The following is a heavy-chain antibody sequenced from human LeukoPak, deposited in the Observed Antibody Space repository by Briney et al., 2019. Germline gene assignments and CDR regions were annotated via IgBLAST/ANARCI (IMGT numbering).Heavy chain of an antibody. CDR3: AKSWDIVVRTGAMRKYYQYYGMDV. CDR1: GLTFSSYA. V-gene: IGHV3-23*01. CDR2: ICGRGGRT. J-gene: IGHJ6*02. Sequence: GGSLRLSCAASGLTFSSYAMNWVRKAPGKGLEWVSVICGRGGRTYYADSVKGRFTISRDNSKNTLNLQVNSLRAEDTAVYYCAKSWDIVVRTGAMRKYYQYYGMDVWGQGTTVTVSS. D-gene: IGHD2-2*01.